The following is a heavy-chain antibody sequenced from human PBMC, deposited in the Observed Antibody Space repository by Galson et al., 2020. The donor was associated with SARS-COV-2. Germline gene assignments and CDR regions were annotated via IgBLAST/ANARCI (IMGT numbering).Heavy chain of an antibody. J-gene: IGHJ3*02. D-gene: IGHD3-22*01. CDR1: GGSIRSYY. Sequence: SETLSLTCTVSGGSIRSYYWSWIRQSPGKGLEWIGYIYYTGTTKYNPSLESRVTISVDTSKDQFYLKLKSVTAADTAVYYCAREEYYYETTGAPSIAFDIWGQGTMVTVSS. V-gene: IGHV4-59*01. CDR3: AREEYYYETTGAPSIAFDI. CDR2: IYYTGTT.